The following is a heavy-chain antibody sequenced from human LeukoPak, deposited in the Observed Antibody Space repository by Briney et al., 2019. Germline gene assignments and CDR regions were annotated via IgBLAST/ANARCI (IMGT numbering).Heavy chain of an antibody. J-gene: IGHJ3*02. CDR3: ARESGEAFDI. D-gene: IGHD7-27*01. Sequence: GSLRLSCAASGFTFSSYAMSWVRQAPGKGLEWVSSIGSSSRSIYYADSVKGRFTISRDNAKNSLYLQMNSLRAEDTAVYYCARESGEAFDIWGQGTMVTVSS. CDR1: GFTFSSYA. V-gene: IGHV3-21*01. CDR2: IGSSSRSI.